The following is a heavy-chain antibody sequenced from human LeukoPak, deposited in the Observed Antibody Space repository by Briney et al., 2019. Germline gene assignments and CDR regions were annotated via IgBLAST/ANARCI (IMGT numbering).Heavy chain of an antibody. CDR3: ARALAGTGPRSPWFDP. V-gene: IGHV4-59*02. Sequence: SETLSLTCIGSDDSVNTYYCSWIRQAPGKGLEWIGYIYNRGSTKYNPSLKSRATISVDTSKNQFSLKLTSVTAADTAVYYCARALAGTGPRSPWFDPWGQGTLVTVSS. CDR2: IYNRGST. J-gene: IGHJ5*02. CDR1: DDSVNTYY. D-gene: IGHD6-13*01.